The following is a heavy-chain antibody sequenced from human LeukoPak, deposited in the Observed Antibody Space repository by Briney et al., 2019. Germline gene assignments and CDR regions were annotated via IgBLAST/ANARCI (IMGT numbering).Heavy chain of an antibody. V-gene: IGHV4-38-2*01. Sequence: PSETLSLTCAVSGYPISSGYYWGWIRQPPGKGLEWIGTIYYSGSTYYNPSLKSRVTISVDTSKNQFSLKLSSVTAADTAVYYCARSNGDYNWFDPWGQGTLVTVSP. J-gene: IGHJ5*02. CDR3: ARSNGDYNWFDP. CDR1: GYPISSGYY. CDR2: IYYSGST. D-gene: IGHD4-17*01.